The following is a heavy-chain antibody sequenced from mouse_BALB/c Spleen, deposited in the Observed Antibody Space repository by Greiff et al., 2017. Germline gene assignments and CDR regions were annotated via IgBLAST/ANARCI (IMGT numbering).Heavy chain of an antibody. V-gene: IGHV5-4*02. D-gene: IGHD1-1*01. CDR2: ISDGGSYT. J-gene: IGHJ2*01. CDR1: GFTFSDYY. CDR3: ARGEDYYGSSHFDY. Sequence: EVQLQESGGGLVKPGGSLKLSCAASGFTFSDYYMYWVRQTPEKRLEWVATISDGGSYTYYPDSVKGRFTISRDNAKNNLYLQMSSLKSEDTAMYYCARGEDYYGSSHFDYWGQGTTLTVSS.